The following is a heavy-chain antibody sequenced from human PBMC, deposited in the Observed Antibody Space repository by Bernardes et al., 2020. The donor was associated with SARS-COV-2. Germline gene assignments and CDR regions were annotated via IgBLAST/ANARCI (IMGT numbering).Heavy chain of an antibody. J-gene: IGHJ4*02. V-gene: IGHV3-48*03. Sequence: GSLSPSCAASGFTLSSSVMNWVRQAPGKGLEWVSYISTGCSTKYYADSVKGRFTISRDNAKNSLYLQMNSLRAEDTAVYYCAREYTYGFDSWGQGTLVTVS. CDR1: GFTLSSSV. CDR3: AREYTYGFDS. CDR2: ISTGCSTK. D-gene: IGHD5-18*01.